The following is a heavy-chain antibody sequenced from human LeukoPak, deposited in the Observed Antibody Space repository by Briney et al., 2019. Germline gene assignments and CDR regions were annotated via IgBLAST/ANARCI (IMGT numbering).Heavy chain of an antibody. J-gene: IGHJ4*02. CDR1: GFTFSSYS. CDR2: IKQDGSEK. D-gene: IGHD6-13*01. CDR3: ARRRIAAGDY. Sequence: GGSLRLSCAASGFTFSSYSMNWVRQAPGKGLEWVANIKQDGSEKYYVDSVKGRFTISRDNAKNSLYLQMNSLRAEDTAVYYCARRRIAAGDYWGQGTLVTVSS. V-gene: IGHV3-7*03.